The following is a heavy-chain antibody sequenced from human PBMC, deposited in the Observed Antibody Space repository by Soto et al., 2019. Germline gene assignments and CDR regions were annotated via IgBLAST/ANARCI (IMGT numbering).Heavy chain of an antibody. Sequence: QVQLVQSGAEVKKPESSVKVSCKAPGGTFSTYAISWVRQAPGQGLEWMGGIIPMFGTANYAQRFQDRVTINADQSTNTVYMELSSLRSEDTAVYFCASGIRLWLRRINNGYSGWGQGTLVTVSS. CDR3: ASGIRLWLRRINNGYSG. CDR2: IIPMFGTA. D-gene: IGHD5-12*01. J-gene: IGHJ4*02. CDR1: GGTFSTYA. V-gene: IGHV1-69*12.